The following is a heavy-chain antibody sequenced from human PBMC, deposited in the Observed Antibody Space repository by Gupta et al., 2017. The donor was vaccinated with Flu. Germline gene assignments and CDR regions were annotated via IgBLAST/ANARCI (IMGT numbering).Heavy chain of an antibody. J-gene: IGHJ4*02. CDR1: GFSFPTYA. V-gene: IGHV3-23*01. CDR2: ISGSGVST. CDR3: AAGTTSIFGVIIIDF. D-gene: IGHD3-3*01. Sequence: LLASGGGLVQPGGSLRLSCAPSGFSFPTYAMPGVRQAPGKGLEWVSSISGSGVSTDYADSVKGRSTISRDNSKNMLYLEMNNLRAEDTAVYHCAAGTTSIFGVIIIDFWGRGTLVSVSS.